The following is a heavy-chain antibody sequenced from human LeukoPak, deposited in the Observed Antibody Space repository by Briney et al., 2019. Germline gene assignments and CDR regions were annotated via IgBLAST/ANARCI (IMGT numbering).Heavy chain of an antibody. V-gene: IGHV1-69*05. CDR3: ARERGEAGDYYFDY. J-gene: IGHJ4*02. CDR1: GYTFTSYA. CDR2: IIPIFGTA. D-gene: IGHD3-10*01. Sequence: SVKVSCKASGYTFTSYAISWVRQAPGQGLEWMGGIIPIFGTANYAQKFQGRVTITTDESTSTAYMELSSLRSEDTAVYYCARERGEAGDYYFDYWGQGTLVTVSS.